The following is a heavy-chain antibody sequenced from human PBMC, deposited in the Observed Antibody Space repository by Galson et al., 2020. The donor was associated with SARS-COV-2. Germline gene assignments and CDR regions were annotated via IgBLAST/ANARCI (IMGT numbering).Heavy chain of an antibody. CDR3: ARDGQSGAPYAFDY. V-gene: IGHV3-30*07. CDR2: ISYDGSNK. J-gene: IGHJ3*01. CDR1: GFTFSSYA. Sequence: GESLKISCAASGFTFSSYAMHWVRQAPGKGLEWVAVISYDGSNKYYADSVKGRFTISRDNSKNTVSLQMNSLRAEDTAVYYYARDGQSGAPYAFDYWGQGTTVTVSS. D-gene: IGHD4-4*01.